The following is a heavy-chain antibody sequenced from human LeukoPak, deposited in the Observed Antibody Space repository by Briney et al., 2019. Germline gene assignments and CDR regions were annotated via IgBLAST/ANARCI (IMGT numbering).Heavy chain of an antibody. CDR2: IKKDGSEK. V-gene: IGHV3-7*01. D-gene: IGHD3-22*01. Sequence: GGSLRLSCEGSGFTFGSYGMTGFRQAPGKGLEWVANIKKDGSEKHYVDSVKGRFTISRDNAKKSLYPQMNSLRAEDTAVYYCARDFGSSSGYYKYYGMDVWGQGTTVTVSS. J-gene: IGHJ6*02. CDR1: GFTFGSYG. CDR3: ARDFGSSSGYYKYYGMDV.